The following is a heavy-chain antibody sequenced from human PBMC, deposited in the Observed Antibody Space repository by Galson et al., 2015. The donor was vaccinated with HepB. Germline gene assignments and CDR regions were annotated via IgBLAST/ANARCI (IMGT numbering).Heavy chain of an antibody. CDR1: GGTFSSYA. D-gene: IGHD4-17*01. V-gene: IGHV1-18*01. Sequence: SVKVSCKASGGTFSSYAISWVRQAPGQGLEWMGWISAYNGNTNYAQKLQGRVTMTTDTSTSTAYMELRSLRSDDTAVYYCARPANDYGDYYFDYWGQGTLVTVSS. CDR3: ARPANDYGDYYFDY. J-gene: IGHJ4*02. CDR2: ISAYNGNT.